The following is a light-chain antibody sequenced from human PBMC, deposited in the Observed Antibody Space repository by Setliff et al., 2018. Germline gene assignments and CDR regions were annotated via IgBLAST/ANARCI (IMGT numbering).Light chain of an antibody. CDR3: SSYEGSNKYV. Sequence: QSALTQPPSASGSPGQSVTISCTGTSSDVSGYNYVSWYQQHPGKAPKLMIYEVSKRPSGVPDRFSGSKSGNTASLTVSGLQAEDEADYYCSSYEGSNKYVFGTGTKGTVL. CDR2: EVS. CDR1: SSDVSGYNY. V-gene: IGLV2-8*01. J-gene: IGLJ1*01.